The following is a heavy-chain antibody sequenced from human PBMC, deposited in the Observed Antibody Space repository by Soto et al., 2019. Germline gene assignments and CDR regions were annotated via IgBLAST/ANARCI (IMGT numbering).Heavy chain of an antibody. CDR1: GDSISTASHY. V-gene: IGHV4-31*03. CDR2: IYSSGRI. CDR3: ATSISSGSFSFGYHGMDV. Sequence: QVQLQESGPGLVKPSQTLLLTCSVSGDSISTASHYWNWIRHLPGKGLEWIGNIYSSGRIYYTPSLQSRATISEDTPTNQFSLTLSSATAADTGVYYCATSISSGSFSFGYHGMDVWGQGTTVTVSS. D-gene: IGHD3-16*01. J-gene: IGHJ6*02.